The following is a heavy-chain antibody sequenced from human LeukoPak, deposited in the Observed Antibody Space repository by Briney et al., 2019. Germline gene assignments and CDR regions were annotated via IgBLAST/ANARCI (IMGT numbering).Heavy chain of an antibody. Sequence: GGSLRLSCAASGFTFSSYEMNWVRQAPGKGLEWVSYISSSGSTIYYADSVKGRFTISRDNAKNSPYLQMNSLRAEDTAVYYCARCGSPRAVILDNWFDPWGQGTLVTVSS. V-gene: IGHV3-48*03. J-gene: IGHJ5*02. CDR3: ARCGSPRAVILDNWFDP. D-gene: IGHD3-16*02. CDR2: ISSSGSTI. CDR1: GFTFSSYE.